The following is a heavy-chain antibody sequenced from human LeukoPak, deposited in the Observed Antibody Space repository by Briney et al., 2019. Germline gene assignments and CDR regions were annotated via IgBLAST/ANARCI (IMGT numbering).Heavy chain of an antibody. J-gene: IGHJ3*02. Sequence: PSDTLSLTCTVSDGFITNYYWSWVRQPPGKGLEFIGYVHYSGTTNYNPSLRSRVTISIDTSKKHFFLKLNSVTAADTAVYYCARDFTADAFDIWGQGTMVTVSS. V-gene: IGHV4-59*01. CDR1: DGFITNYY. CDR3: ARDFTADAFDI. D-gene: IGHD5-18*01. CDR2: VHYSGTT.